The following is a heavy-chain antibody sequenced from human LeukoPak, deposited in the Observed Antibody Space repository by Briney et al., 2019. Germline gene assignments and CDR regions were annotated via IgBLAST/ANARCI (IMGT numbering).Heavy chain of an antibody. V-gene: IGHV3-21*01. CDR3: ARDPVRGWELLKRPGYYFDY. Sequence: GSLRLSCAASGFTFSSYSMNWVRQAPGKGLEWVSSISSSSSYIYYADSVKGRFTISRDNAKNSLYLQMNSLRAEDTAVYYCARDPVRGWELLKRPGYYFDYWGQGTLVTVSS. J-gene: IGHJ4*02. CDR2: ISSSSSYI. D-gene: IGHD1-26*01. CDR1: GFTFSSYS.